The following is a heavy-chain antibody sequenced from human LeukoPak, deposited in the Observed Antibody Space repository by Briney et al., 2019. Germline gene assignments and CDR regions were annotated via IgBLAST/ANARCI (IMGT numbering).Heavy chain of an antibody. CDR2: IKDDGSDK. J-gene: IGHJ4*02. V-gene: IGHV3-7*03. CDR3: ARNSGWFRFDY. CDR1: GFTFSNYW. Sequence: GGSPRLSCAASGFTFSNYWMDWVRQSPGKGLEWVANIKDDGSDKYYVDSVKGRFTISRDNAKNSLYLQMNSLRAEDTAVYYCARNSGWFRFDYWGQGTLVTVSS. D-gene: IGHD6-19*01.